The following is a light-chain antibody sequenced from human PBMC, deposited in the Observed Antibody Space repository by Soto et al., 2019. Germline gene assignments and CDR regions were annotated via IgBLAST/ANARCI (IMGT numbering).Light chain of an antibody. CDR2: RAS. CDR3: QQYSSTLGRP. V-gene: IGKV4-1*01. CDR1: QSVLYSSNNKNY. J-gene: IGKJ1*01. Sequence: EIVMTQSPDSLAVSLGERATINCKSSQSVLYSSNNKNYLAWYQQKAGRPPKLLTYRASTQESGVHDRLSHSGSGTDFPHTISNLQAEDVAGCYCQQYSSTLGRPVGQGAKVDI.